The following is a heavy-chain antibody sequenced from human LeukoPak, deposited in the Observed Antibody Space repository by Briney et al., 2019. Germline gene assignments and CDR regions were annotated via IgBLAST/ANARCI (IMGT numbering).Heavy chain of an antibody. J-gene: IGHJ3*02. CDR3: ARENYYDSSGYLDAFDI. CDR2: IYTSGST. D-gene: IGHD3-22*01. CDR1: GGSISSYY. Sequence: SETLSLTCTVSGGSISSYYWSWIRQPAGKGLEWIGRIYTSGSTNYNPSLKSRVTMSVDTSKNQFSLKLSSVTAADTAVYYCARENYYDSSGYLDAFDIWGQGTMVTVSS. V-gene: IGHV4-4*07.